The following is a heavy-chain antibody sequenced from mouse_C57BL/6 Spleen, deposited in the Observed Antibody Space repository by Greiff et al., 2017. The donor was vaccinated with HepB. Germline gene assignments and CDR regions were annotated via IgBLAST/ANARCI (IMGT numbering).Heavy chain of an antibody. D-gene: IGHD2-4*01. V-gene: IGHV5-9-1*02. Sequence: EVQGVESGAGLVKPGGSLKLSCAASGFTFSSYAMSWVRQTPEKRLEWVAYISSGGDYIYYADTVKGRFTISRDNARNTLYLQMSSLKSEDTAMYYCTRDYRKEFAYWGQGTLVTVSA. CDR3: TRDYRKEFAY. J-gene: IGHJ3*01. CDR2: ISSGGDYI. CDR1: GFTFSSYA.